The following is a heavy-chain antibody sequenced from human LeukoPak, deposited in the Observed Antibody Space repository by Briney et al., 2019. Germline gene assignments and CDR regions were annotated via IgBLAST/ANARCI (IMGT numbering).Heavy chain of an antibody. CDR3: AREMATNLFDY. D-gene: IGHD5-24*01. J-gene: IGHJ4*02. V-gene: IGHV1-2*02. CDR1: GYSFSDNY. CDR2: INPNSGGT. Sequence: ASVKVSCKASGYSFSDNYLHWVRQAPGQGLEWMGWINPNSGGTNYAQKFQGRVTMTRDTSISTAYMELSRLRSDDTAVYYCAREMATNLFDYWGQGTLVTVSS.